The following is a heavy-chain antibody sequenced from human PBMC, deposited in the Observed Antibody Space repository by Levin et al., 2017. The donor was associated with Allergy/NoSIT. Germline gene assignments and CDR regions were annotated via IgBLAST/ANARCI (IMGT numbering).Heavy chain of an antibody. J-gene: IGHJ4*02. D-gene: IGHD2-8*01. CDR3: ARYTKGPAAYHFDY. Sequence: GGSLRLSCAASGLSVSSNFMHWVRQAPGKGLEWVSAVFRGGNTYYADSVKGRFTISTDNSKNTLERIMNSLRAEETAAYYCARYTKGPAAYHFDYGGQGALVTVSS. CDR1: GLSVSSNF. V-gene: IGHV3-53*01. CDR2: VFRGGNT.